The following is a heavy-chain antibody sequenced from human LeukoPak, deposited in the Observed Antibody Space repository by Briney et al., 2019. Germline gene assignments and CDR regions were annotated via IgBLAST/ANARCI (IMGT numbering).Heavy chain of an antibody. V-gene: IGHV1-2*02. CDR2: ISPNSGGT. D-gene: IGHD5-24*01. CDR1: GYTFTGYY. J-gene: IGHJ3*02. Sequence: GASVKVSCKASGYTFTGYYMHWVRQAPGQGLEWMGWISPNSGGTNYAQKFQGRVSMTRDTSISTAYMELSRLGSDDTAVYYCARDPVEMATISNAFDIWGQGTMVTVSS. CDR3: ARDPVEMATISNAFDI.